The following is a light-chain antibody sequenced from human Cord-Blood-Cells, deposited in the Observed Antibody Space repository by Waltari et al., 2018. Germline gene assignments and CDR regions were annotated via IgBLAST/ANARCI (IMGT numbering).Light chain of an antibody. V-gene: IGKV4-1*01. CDR2: WAS. Sequence: DIVMTPSPDSLAVSLGERATINCKSSQSVLYSSNNKNYLAWYQQKPGQPPKLLIYWASTRESGVPDRFSGSGSGTDFTLTISSLQAEDVAVYYCQQYYSTPLTFGGGIKVEIK. CDR3: QQYYSTPLT. J-gene: IGKJ4*01. CDR1: QSVLYSSNNKNY.